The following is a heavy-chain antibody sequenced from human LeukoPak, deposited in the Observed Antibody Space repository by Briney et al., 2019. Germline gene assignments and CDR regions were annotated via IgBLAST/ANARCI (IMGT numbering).Heavy chain of an antibody. CDR2: IGTIISTT. CDR1: GFTFGSYQ. CDR3: AKDSFIWFGELSYYYGMDV. Sequence: GGSLRLSCAASGFTFGSYQMNWVRQAPGKGLEWVAYIGTIISTTYYADSVKGRFTVSRDNSKNTLYLQMNSLRAEDTAVYYCAKDSFIWFGELSYYYGMDVWGQGTTVTVSS. J-gene: IGHJ6*02. D-gene: IGHD3-10*01. V-gene: IGHV3-48*03.